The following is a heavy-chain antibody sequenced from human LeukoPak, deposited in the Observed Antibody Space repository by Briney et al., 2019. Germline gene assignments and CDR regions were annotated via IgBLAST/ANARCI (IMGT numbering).Heavy chain of an antibody. J-gene: IGHJ6*02. CDR3: ARDWTTPYGMDV. CDR1: GYSFTSYY. V-gene: IGHV1-46*01. Sequence: ASVKVSCKASGYSFTSYYLHWVRQAPGQGLEGMGIINPSGGSTSYAQKFQGRVNMTRDTSTSTVYMEVRSLRSEDTAVYYCARDWTTPYGMDVWGQGTTVTVSS. CDR2: INPSGGST. D-gene: IGHD3/OR15-3a*01.